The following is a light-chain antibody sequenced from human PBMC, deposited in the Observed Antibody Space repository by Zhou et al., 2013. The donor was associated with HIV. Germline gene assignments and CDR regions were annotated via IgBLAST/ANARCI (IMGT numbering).Light chain of an antibody. CDR1: QSVFSN. J-gene: IGKJ1*01. V-gene: IGKV3-20*01. CDR2: DTS. Sequence: EVVMTQSPSTLSVSPGERVTLSCRASQSVFSNLAWYQQKPGQPPSLLIYDTSTRATGIPDRFSGSGSGTDFSLTISRLEPEDVAMYYCQQYLSSPWTFGQGTKVEI. CDR3: QQYLSSPWT.